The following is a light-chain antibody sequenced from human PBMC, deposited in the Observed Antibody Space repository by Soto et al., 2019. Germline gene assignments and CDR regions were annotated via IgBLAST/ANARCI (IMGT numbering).Light chain of an antibody. CDR1: QSVSSY. V-gene: IGKV3-11*01. CDR3: HQRGNWPYT. J-gene: IGKJ2*01. Sequence: EIVLTQSPATLSLSPGERATLSCRASQSVSSYLAWYRQKPGQAPRLLIYDASNRATGIPARFSGSGSGTDFTLTISSLEPEDFVLYYCHQRGNWPYTFGQGTKLEIK. CDR2: DAS.